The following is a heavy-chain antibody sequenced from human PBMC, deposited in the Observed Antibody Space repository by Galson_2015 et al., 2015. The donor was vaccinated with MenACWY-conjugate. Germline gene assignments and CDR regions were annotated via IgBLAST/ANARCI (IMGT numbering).Heavy chain of an antibody. D-gene: IGHD7-27*01. CDR3: ARLTGARFDL. CDR1: GYTFTFND. Sequence: SVKASCKGSGYTFTFNDMRWVRQASGKGLVCLGWMNPNSGNTGYAQKFQGRVTMTRNTSITTAYMELSSLNSEDTAVYVCARLTGARFDLWGQGTLVTVSS. V-gene: IGHV1-8*01. CDR2: MNPNSGNT. J-gene: IGHJ4*02.